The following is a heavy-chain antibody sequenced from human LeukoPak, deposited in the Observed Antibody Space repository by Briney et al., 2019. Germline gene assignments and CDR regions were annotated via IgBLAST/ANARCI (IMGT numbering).Heavy chain of an antibody. CDR3: ARDLMSFGSEHPSKGWFDP. CDR2: VNPSSGST. Sequence: GASVKVSCKTSGYTFTSYYMHWVRQAPGQGLEWMGVVNPSSGSTNYAQKFQGRLTLTRDMSTSTVYMELSSLRSEDTAVYYCARDLMSFGSEHPSKGWFDPWGQGSLVTVSS. CDR1: GYTFTSYY. J-gene: IGHJ5*02. V-gene: IGHV1-46*01. D-gene: IGHD3-3*01.